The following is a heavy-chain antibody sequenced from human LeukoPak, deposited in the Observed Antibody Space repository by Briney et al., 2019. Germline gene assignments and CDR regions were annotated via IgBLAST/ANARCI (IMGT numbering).Heavy chain of an antibody. CDR1: GFTFSSYS. CDR2: ISSSSSYI. D-gene: IGHD1-26*01. J-gene: IGHJ4*02. Sequence: GGSLRLSCAASGFTFSSYSMNWVRQAPGKGLEWVSSISSSSSYIYYADSVKGRFTISRDNAKNSLYLQMNSLRAEDTAVYYCASYSGSCVVTPGYWGQGTLVTVSS. CDR3: ASYSGSCVVTPGY. V-gene: IGHV3-21*01.